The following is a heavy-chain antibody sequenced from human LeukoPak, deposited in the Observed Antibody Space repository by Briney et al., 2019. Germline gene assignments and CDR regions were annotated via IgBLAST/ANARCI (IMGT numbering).Heavy chain of an antibody. J-gene: IGHJ4*02. CDR2: IYYSGST. CDR3: ARHSRVSGTDLLGKRYYFDY. D-gene: IGHD1-14*01. V-gene: IGHV4-39*01. CDR1: GGSFSSYY. Sequence: SETLSLTCAVYGGSFSSYYWGWIPQPPGKGLEWIGSIYYSGSTYYNPSLKSRVTISVDTSKNQFSLKLSSVTAADTAVYYCARHSRVSGTDLLGKRYYFDYWGQGTLVTVSS.